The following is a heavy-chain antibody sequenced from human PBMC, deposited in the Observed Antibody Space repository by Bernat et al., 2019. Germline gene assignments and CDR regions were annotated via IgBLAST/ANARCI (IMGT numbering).Heavy chain of an antibody. Sequence: EVQLVESGGGLVQPGGSLRLSCAASGFIFSSHWMSWVRQAPGKGLEWVANINQDGSEKQYVESMKGRFTISRDNAKNSLYLQMNSLSAEDTAVYYFARDGVAPGIYFDYWGQGTLVTVSS. CDR2: INQDGSEK. J-gene: IGHJ4*02. CDR1: GFIFSSHW. D-gene: IGHD2-2*01. CDR3: ARDGVAPGIYFDY. V-gene: IGHV3-7*03.